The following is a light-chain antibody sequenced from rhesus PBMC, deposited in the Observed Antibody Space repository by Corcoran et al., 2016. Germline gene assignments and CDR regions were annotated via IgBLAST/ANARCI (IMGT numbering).Light chain of an antibody. CDR3: QQYSSRPLT. CDR1: QGIGTW. J-gene: IGKJ4*01. Sequence: DIQMTQSPSSLSASVGDIVTITCRASQGIGTWLAWYKQKPGKAPNLLISEASSLESGGPSRFNGRGSGTDFTLTISSLQSEDFATYYCQQYSSRPLTFGGGTKVELK. V-gene: IGKV1-22*01. CDR2: EAS.